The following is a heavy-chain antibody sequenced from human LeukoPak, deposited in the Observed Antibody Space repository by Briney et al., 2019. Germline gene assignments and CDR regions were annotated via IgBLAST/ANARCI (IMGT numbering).Heavy chain of an antibody. CDR1: GFTFSSYW. D-gene: IGHD3-10*01. Sequence: GGSLRLSCAASGFTFSSYWMHWVRQAPGKGLVWVSRIKRDGSTTSYADSVKGRFTISRDNAKNTLYLQMNSLRAEDTAVYYCARGSGDTPWYFDLWGRGTLVTVSS. CDR3: ARGSGDTPWYFDL. J-gene: IGHJ2*01. CDR2: IKRDGSTT. V-gene: IGHV3-74*01.